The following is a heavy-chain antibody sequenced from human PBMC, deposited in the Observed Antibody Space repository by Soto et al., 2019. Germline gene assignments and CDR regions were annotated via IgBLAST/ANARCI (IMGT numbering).Heavy chain of an antibody. CDR3: ARTVRGGNPYYYCYSMDV. CDR1: GGSITSYY. CDR2: IYYSGST. J-gene: IGHJ6*03. Sequence: SETLSLTCTGSGGSITSYYWSWIRQPPGKGLEWIGYIYYSGSTNYNPSLKSRVTISVDTSKNQFSLNLSSVTAADTAVYYCARTVRGGNPYYYCYSMDVWGKGTTVTVSS. V-gene: IGHV4-59*01. D-gene: IGHD3-16*01.